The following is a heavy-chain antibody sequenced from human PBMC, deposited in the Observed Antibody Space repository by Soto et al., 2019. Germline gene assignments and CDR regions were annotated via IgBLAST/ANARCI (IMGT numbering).Heavy chain of an antibody. D-gene: IGHD3-22*01. V-gene: IGHV3-64D*08. Sequence: GGSLRLSCSASGFTFSSYAMHWVRQAPGKGLEYVSAISSNGGSTYYADSVKGRFTISRDNSKNTLYLQMSSLRAEDTAVYYCVKEWNEAYYTMIVVTVAFDIWGQGTMVTVSS. CDR1: GFTFSSYA. CDR3: VKEWNEAYYTMIVVTVAFDI. CDR2: ISSNGGST. J-gene: IGHJ3*02.